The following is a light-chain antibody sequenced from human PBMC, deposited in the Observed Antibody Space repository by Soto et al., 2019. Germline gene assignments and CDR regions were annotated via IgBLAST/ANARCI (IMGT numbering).Light chain of an antibody. V-gene: IGKV3-20*01. Sequence: EIVLTQSPGTLSLSPGERATLSCRASQSVSSSYLAWYQQKPCQAPRLLIYGASSRATGIPDRFSGSGSGTGFTLSISGLEPEYFAVYYCQQYGSSPSTFGQGTKVEIK. J-gene: IGKJ1*01. CDR1: QSVSSSY. CDR3: QQYGSSPST. CDR2: GAS.